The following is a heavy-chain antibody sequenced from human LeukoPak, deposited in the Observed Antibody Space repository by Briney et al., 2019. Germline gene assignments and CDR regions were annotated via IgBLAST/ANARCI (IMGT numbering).Heavy chain of an antibody. CDR2: ISSSSSTI. CDR1: GFTFGDHI. V-gene: IGHV3-48*01. Sequence: GGSLGLSCTASGFTFGDHIMNWVRQLPGKGLEWVSYISSSSSTIYYADSVKGRFTISRDNAKNSLYLQMNSLRAEDTAVYYCARMATITDYWGQGTLVTVSS. CDR3: ARMATITDY. D-gene: IGHD5-24*01. J-gene: IGHJ4*02.